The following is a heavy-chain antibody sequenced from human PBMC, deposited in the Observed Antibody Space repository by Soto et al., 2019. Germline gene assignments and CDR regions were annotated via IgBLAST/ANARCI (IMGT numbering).Heavy chain of an antibody. J-gene: IGHJ3*01. V-gene: IGHV3-23*01. CDR1: GFTFSNYA. D-gene: IGHD3-9*01. CDR2: IRGNGGGT. Sequence: VQLLESGGGLVQPGGSLRLSCAASGFTFSNYAMIWVRQAPGKGLEWVSGIRGNGGGTYYAASVKGRFTISRDNSKNMVYLQMSSLRADDTALYYCAKVWDFDILTGYYTEAYDVWGQGTMVTVSS. CDR3: AKVWDFDILTGYYTEAYDV.